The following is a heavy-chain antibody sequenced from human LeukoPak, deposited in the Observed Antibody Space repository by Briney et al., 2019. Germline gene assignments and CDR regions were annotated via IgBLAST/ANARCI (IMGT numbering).Heavy chain of an antibody. CDR1: GGSISSGGYY. D-gene: IGHD2-15*01. CDR3: ARDQGGVVAHFDY. J-gene: IGHJ4*02. V-gene: IGHV4-31*03. CDR2: IYYSGST. Sequence: SETLSLTCTVSGGSISSGGYYWSWIRQHPGKGLEWIGYIYYSGSTYYTPSLKSRINGSVYTSKNQFSLKLSSVTAADTAVYYCARDQGGVVAHFDYWGQGTLVTVAS.